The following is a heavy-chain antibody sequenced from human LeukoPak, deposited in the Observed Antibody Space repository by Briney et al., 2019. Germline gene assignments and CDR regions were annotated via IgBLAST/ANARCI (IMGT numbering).Heavy chain of an antibody. CDR2: IYTSGST. D-gene: IGHD3-10*01. J-gene: IGHJ3*02. CDR1: GGSISSYY. CDR3: ARDAPRAIWFREYLAFDI. V-gene: IGHV4-4*07. Sequence: PSETLSLTCTVSGGSISSYYWSWIRQPAGKGLEWIGRIYTSGSTNYNPSLKSRVTMSVDTSKNQFSLKLSSVTAADTAVYYCARDAPRAIWFREYLAFDIWGQGTMVTVSS.